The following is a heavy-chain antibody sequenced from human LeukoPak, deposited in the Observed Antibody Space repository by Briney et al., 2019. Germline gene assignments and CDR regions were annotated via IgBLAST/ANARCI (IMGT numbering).Heavy chain of an antibody. CDR2: ISGSGGST. D-gene: IGHD3-22*01. CDR1: GFTFSSYA. V-gene: IGHV3-23*01. CDR3: ARGFTYYYDSSGYLLDI. Sequence: PGGSLRLSCAASGFTFSSYAMSWVRQAPGKGLEWVSAISGSGGSTYYADSVKGRFTISRDNSKNTLYLQMNSLRAEDTAVYYCARGFTYYYDSSGYLLDIWGQGTMVTVSS. J-gene: IGHJ3*02.